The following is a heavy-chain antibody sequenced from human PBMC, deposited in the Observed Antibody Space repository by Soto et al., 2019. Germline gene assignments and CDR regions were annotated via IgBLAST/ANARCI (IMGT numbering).Heavy chain of an antibody. J-gene: IGHJ6*02. CDR3: VKGYWKGDV. Sequence: EVQLLESGGGLVQPGGPRGFSFAALGFTFSPFPLNWVRQAPGNGVGWVSAFSGGGGSIHYADSVKGRFTISRDNSKNTLYLQMNSLRDEDTAVYHCVKGYWKGDVWGQGTTVTVSS. CDR1: GFTFSPFP. D-gene: IGHD1-1*01. V-gene: IGHV3-23*01. CDR2: FSGGGGSI.